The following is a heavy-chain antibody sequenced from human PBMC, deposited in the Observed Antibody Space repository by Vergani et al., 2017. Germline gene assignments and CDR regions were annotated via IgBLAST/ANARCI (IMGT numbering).Heavy chain of an antibody. Sequence: QVQLQQWGAGLLKPSETLSLTCAVYGGSFSGYYWSWIRQPPGKGLEWFGEINHSGSTNYNPSLKSRITISVDTSKNQFSLKLSSVTAADTAVYYWARGQVSWNFFRWWLDPWGQGTLVTVSS. D-gene: IGHD1-7*01. CDR2: INHSGST. V-gene: IGHV4-34*01. CDR3: ARGQVSWNFFRWWLDP. CDR1: GGSFSGYY. J-gene: IGHJ5*02.